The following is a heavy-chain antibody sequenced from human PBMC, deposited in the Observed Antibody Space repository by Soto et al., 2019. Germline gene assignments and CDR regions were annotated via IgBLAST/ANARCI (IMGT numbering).Heavy chain of an antibody. CDR1: GFTFSSYS. CDR2: ISSSSSTI. D-gene: IGHD1-26*01. CDR3: AREIDIVGANTAAFDI. J-gene: IGHJ3*02. Sequence: EVQLVESGGGLVQPGGSLRLSCAASGFTFSSYSMNWVRQAPGKGLEWVSYISSSSSTIYYADSVKGRFTISRDNAKNSLYLQMNSLRAEDTAVYYCAREIDIVGANTAAFDIWGQGTMVTVSS. V-gene: IGHV3-48*01.